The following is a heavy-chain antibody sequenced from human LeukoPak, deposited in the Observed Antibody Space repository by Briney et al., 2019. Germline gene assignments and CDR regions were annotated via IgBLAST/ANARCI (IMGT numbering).Heavy chain of an antibody. J-gene: IGHJ4*02. Sequence: PGGSLRLSCAASGFKFNTYVMNWVRQAPGKGLEWVSFIWYDGSNEYYIDSVKGRFTISRDNSKNTLYLQMSSLRADDTAVYYCAKATTSSSWNYFDHWGQGNLVTVSS. D-gene: IGHD3-22*01. CDR2: IWYDGSNE. CDR3: AKATTSSSWNYFDH. V-gene: IGHV3-30*02. CDR1: GFKFNTYV.